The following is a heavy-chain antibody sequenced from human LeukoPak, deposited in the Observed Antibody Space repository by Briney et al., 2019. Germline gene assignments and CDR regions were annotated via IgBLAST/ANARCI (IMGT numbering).Heavy chain of an antibody. D-gene: IGHD2-2*02. J-gene: IGHJ6*02. CDR2: ISSSSSYI. CDR1: GFTFSSYG. CDR3: ARILVPAAIPYDYYYYGMDV. V-gene: IGHV3-21*01. Sequence: GGSLRLSCAASGFTFSSYGMNWVRQAPGKGLEWVSSISSSSSYIYYADSVKGRFTISRDNAKNSLYLQMNSLRAEDTAVYYCARILVPAAIPYDYYYYGMDVWGQGTTVTVSS.